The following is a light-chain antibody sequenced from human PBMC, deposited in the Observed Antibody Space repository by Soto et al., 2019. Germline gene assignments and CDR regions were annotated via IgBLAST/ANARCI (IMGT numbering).Light chain of an antibody. V-gene: IGLV1-40*01. CDR3: QSYDSSLSGSV. CDR2: GNS. Sequence: QSVLTQPPSVSGAPGQRVTISGTGSSSNIGAGYDVHWYQQLPATAPKLLIYGNSNRPSGVPDRFSGSKSGTSASLAITVLQAEDEAEYYCQSYDSSLSGSVFGGGTNLTVL. J-gene: IGLJ2*01. CDR1: SSNIGAGYD.